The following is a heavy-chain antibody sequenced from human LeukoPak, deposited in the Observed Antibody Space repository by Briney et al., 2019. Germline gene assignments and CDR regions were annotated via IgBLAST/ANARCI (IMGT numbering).Heavy chain of an antibody. Sequence: ASATLSLTCTVSGGSIRSSSYYWGWIRQPPGKGLEWIGSIYYSRSPYYNPSLKSRVTISLDTSKNQFSLKLSSVTAAYTAVYYCATRLFGWFDHWGQGTLVTVSS. D-gene: IGHD3-3*01. J-gene: IGHJ5*02. CDR3: ATRLFGWFDH. V-gene: IGHV4-39*01. CDR1: GGSIRSSSYY. CDR2: IYYSRSP.